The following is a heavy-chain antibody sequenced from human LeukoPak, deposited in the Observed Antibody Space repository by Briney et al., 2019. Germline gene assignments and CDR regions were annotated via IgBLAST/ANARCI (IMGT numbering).Heavy chain of an antibody. CDR1: GFTFATYA. V-gene: IGHV3-23*01. D-gene: IGHD2-2*01. CDR2: FSGSGGNT. Sequence: SGGSLRLSCAPSGFTFATYAMNWVRQAPGKGLEWVSGFSGSGGNTSYADSVKGRFTISRDSSKNTLYLQMDSLRADDTAVYYCAKDRCSRTNCYLFDFWGQGTLVTVSS. CDR3: AKDRCSRTNCYLFDF. J-gene: IGHJ4*02.